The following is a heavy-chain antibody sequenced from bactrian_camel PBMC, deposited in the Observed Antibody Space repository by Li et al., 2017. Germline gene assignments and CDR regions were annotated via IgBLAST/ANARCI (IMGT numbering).Heavy chain of an antibody. Sequence: HVQLVESGGGSVQAGGSLRLSCVAPGYTTSSRCMGWFRQAPGKEREGIGYIRTGRSFTYYESSVKGRFTISQDKKKNALYLQMSSLKPEDTAVYYCAAAPLLAPSCGNANSSCYSGGYCRNVWGQGTQVTVS. CDR3: AAAPLLAPSCGNANSSCYSGGYCRNV. J-gene: IGHJ4*01. CDR2: IRTGRSFT. V-gene: IGHV3S37*01. D-gene: IGHD2*01. CDR1: GYTTSSRC.